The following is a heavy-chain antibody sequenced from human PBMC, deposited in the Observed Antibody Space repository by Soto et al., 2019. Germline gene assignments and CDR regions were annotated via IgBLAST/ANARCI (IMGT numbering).Heavy chain of an antibody. D-gene: IGHD3-22*01. CDR1: EGTLRDYA. CDR3: TSGYYDSSGYSIDY. CDR2: IIPMHGTV. Sequence: QVQLVQSGAEVKKPGSSVKVSCKASEGTLRDYAINWVRQAPGQGLEWMGGIIPMHGTVNYGQKFQGRVTITADESTTTVHMVVSSLRAEDTAVYYCTSGYYDSSGYSIDYWGQGTQVTVSS. J-gene: IGHJ4*02. V-gene: IGHV1-69*01.